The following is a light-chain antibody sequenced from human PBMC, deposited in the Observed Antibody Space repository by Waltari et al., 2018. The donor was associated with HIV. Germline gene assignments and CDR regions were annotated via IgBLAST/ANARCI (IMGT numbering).Light chain of an antibody. J-gene: IGKJ4*01. CDR2: WAS. CDR3: QQYYTIDST. Sequence: IVMTQSPDSLPVSLGERATINCRSSRTLYFNSNNQNYLAWYQQKPGQSPKVLIYWASTRASGVPGRFSGSGSETDFNLTISSLQADDVAVYYCQQYYTIDSTFGGGTKVEIK. CDR1: RTLYFNSNNQNY. V-gene: IGKV4-1*01.